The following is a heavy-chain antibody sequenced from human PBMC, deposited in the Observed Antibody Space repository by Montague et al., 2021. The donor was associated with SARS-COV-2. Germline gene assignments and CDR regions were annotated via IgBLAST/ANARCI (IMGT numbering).Heavy chain of an antibody. V-gene: IGHV4-39*01. CDR2: IYYSGST. J-gene: IGHJ6*02. CDR1: GGSISSSSYY. D-gene: IGHD3-9*01. Sequence: SETLSLTCTVSGGSISSSSYYWGWIRQPPGKGLEWIGSIYYSGSTYYXPSLKSRVTISVDTSKNQFPLKLSSVTAADTAVYYCARAFTDWLRYYGMDVWGQGTTVTVSS. CDR3: ARAFTDWLRYYGMDV.